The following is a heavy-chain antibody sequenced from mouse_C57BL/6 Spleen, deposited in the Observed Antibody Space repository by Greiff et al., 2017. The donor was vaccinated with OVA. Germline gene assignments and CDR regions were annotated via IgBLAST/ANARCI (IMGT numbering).Heavy chain of an antibody. Sequence: EVQRVESGGGLVQPGGSLSLSCAASGFTFTDYYMSWVRQPPGKALEWLGFIRNKANGYTTEYSASVKGRFTISRDNSQSILYLQMNALRAEDSATYDCARYKITTGYYAMDYWGQGTSVTVSS. CDR1: GFTFTDYY. J-gene: IGHJ4*01. CDR3: ARYKITTGYYAMDY. V-gene: IGHV7-3*01. CDR2: IRNKANGYTT. D-gene: IGHD2-4*01.